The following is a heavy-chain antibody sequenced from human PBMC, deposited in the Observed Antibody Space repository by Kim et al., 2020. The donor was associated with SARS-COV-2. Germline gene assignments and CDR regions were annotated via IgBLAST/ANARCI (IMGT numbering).Heavy chain of an antibody. D-gene: IGHD2-2*01. V-gene: IGHV1-18*04. CDR3: ARVASVVVPASKPNWFDP. CDR1: GYTFTSYG. Sequence: ASVKVSCKASGYTFTSYGISWVRQAPGQGLEWMGWISAYNGNTNYAQKLQGRVTMTTDTSTSTAYMELRSLRSDDTAVYYCARVASVVVPASKPNWFDPWGQGTLVTVSS. CDR2: ISAYNGNT. J-gene: IGHJ5*02.